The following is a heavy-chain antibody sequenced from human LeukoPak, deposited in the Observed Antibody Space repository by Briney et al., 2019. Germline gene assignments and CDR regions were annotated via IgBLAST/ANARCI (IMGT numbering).Heavy chain of an antibody. V-gene: IGHV1-69*13. CDR3: ARDSAYDSSGYYSETPKYLDY. D-gene: IGHD3-22*01. CDR2: IIPIFGTA. J-gene: IGHJ4*02. CDR1: GGTFSSYA. Sequence: SVKVSCKASGGTFSSYAISWVRQAPGQGLEWMGGIIPIFGTANYAQKFQGRVTITADESTSTAYMELSSLRSEDTAVYYCARDSAYDSSGYYSETPKYLDYWGQGTLVTVSS.